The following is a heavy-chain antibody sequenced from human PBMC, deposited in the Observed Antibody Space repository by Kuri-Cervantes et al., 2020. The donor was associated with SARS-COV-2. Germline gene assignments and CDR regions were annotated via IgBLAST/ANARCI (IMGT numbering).Heavy chain of an antibody. J-gene: IGHJ4*02. V-gene: IGHV3-48*03. D-gene: IGHD6-19*01. CDR1: GFTFSSYE. CDR2: ISSSGSTI. CDR3: ARSIIAVAGFGGRDY. Sequence: GESLKISCAASGFTFSSYEMNWVRQAPGKGLEWVSYISSSGSTIYYADSVKGRFTISRDNSKNTLYLQMNSLRAEDTAVYYCARSIIAVAGFGGRDYWGQGTLVTVSS.